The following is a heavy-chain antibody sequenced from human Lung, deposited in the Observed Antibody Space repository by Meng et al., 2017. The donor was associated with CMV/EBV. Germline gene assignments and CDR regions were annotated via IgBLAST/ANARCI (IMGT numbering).Heavy chain of an antibody. D-gene: IGHD3-10*01. CDR3: VGHQGGPRDGVRLV. J-gene: IGHJ4*02. CDR2: IDVDGQRR. Sequence: GGSXRLXCVASGLIFNKYGMHWLRQAPGKGLEWLSFIDVDGQRRYNGDTVKARFVVFKDRSKNTVVLQMNSLRVEDTAVYYCVGHQGGPRDGVRLVWGQGTLVTVSS. V-gene: IGHV3-30*02. CDR1: GLIFNKYG.